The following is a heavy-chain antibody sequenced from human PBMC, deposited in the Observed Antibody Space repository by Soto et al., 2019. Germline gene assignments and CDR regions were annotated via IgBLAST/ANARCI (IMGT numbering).Heavy chain of an antibody. J-gene: IGHJ1*01. CDR2: ISDDGSQK. V-gene: IGHV3-30*18. CDR1: GFTFRTYG. CDR3: EKEEPAGWHLFDT. D-gene: IGHD2-2*01. Sequence: GGSLRLSCAASGFTFRTYGMHWVRQAPGKGLEWVAFISDDGSQKYYGDSVKGRFTISRDNSKNTLSLRMISLRTEDTSVYYCEKEEPAGWHLFDTWGQGTLVTVSS.